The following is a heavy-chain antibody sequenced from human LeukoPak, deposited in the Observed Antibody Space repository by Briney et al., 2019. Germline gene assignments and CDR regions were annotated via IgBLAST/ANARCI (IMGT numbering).Heavy chain of an antibody. CDR3: AIDQPVAGVSNFDS. D-gene: IGHD6-19*01. J-gene: IGHJ4*02. Sequence: GASVKVSCKDSGYTFTRYAMNWLRQAPGQGLEWMGWINPNTGNPTYAQAFTGRFVFSLDTSVSTAYLRISSLNTEDTAVYYCAIDQPVAGVSNFDSWGQGTLVTVSS. CDR1: GYTFTRYA. CDR2: INPNTGNP. V-gene: IGHV7-4-1*02.